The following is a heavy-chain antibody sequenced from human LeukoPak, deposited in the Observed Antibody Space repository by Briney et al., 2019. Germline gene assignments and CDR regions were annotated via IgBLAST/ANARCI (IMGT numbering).Heavy chain of an antibody. Sequence: GGSLRLSCAASGFTFSDSDIHWVRQASGKGLEWVGRITTKRSNYATAYTASVKGRFTISRHDSENTAYLQMNSPKTEDTALYYCTTYRSGHYWGQGPLVTVSS. D-gene: IGHD6-19*01. CDR3: TTYRSGHY. J-gene: IGHJ4*02. CDR2: ITTKRSNYAT. V-gene: IGHV3-73*01. CDR1: GFTFSDSD.